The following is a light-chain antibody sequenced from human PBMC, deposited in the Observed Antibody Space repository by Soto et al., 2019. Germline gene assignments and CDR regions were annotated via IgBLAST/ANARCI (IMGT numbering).Light chain of an antibody. J-gene: IGKJ5*01. V-gene: IGKV3-11*01. CDR1: QSVGSS. CDR2: DAS. CDR3: QQYNNWPIT. Sequence: EIVLTQSPATLSLSPGERATLSCRASQSVGSSLAWYQQKPGQAPRLLIYDASNRATGIPARFSGSGSGTEFTLTISSLQSEDFAVYYCQQYNNWPITFGQGTRLEIK.